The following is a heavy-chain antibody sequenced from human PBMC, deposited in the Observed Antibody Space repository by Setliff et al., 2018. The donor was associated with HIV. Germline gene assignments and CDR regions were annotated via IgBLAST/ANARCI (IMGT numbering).Heavy chain of an antibody. Sequence: KASETLSLTCTVSGDSIISGDYYWSWIRQPAGQGLEWIGRIYTSGNTTYNPSTNSNPSLKSRITISLETSRNQFSLRVTSVTATDTAVYYCTRQSPVAGSGAFDIWGQGTMVTVSS. J-gene: IGHJ3*02. V-gene: IGHV4-61*02. CDR2: IYTSGNTTYNPST. CDR3: TRQSPVAGSGAFDI. CDR1: GDSIISGDYY. D-gene: IGHD6-19*01.